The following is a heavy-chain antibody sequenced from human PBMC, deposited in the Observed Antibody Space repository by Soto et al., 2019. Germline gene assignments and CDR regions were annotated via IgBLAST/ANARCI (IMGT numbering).Heavy chain of an antibody. J-gene: IGHJ4*02. CDR3: ARIVYDSSGYNRYFDY. V-gene: IGHV1-3*05. CDR1: GYTFSSNA. D-gene: IGHD3-22*01. Sequence: QVQLVQSGAEEKKPGASVRVSCTASGYTFSSNAIHWVRQAPGQRLEWMGWINPAYGNTKYSQKWQGRLTITRDTSASTAYMELSSLKSEDTAVYYCARIVYDSSGYNRYFDYWGQGTLVTVSS. CDR2: INPAYGNT.